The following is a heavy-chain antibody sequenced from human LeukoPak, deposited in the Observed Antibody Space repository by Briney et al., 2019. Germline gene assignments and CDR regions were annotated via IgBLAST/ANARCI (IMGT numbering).Heavy chain of an antibody. Sequence: PSETLSLTCAVYGGSFSGYYWSWIRQPPGKGLEWIGEINHSGSTNYNPSLKSRVTISVDTSKNQFSLKLSSVTAADTAVYYCARGTGYCSGGSCYSGEGFDYWGQGTLVTVSS. J-gene: IGHJ4*02. CDR1: GGSFSGYY. CDR3: ARGTGYCSGGSCYSGEGFDY. V-gene: IGHV4-34*01. CDR2: INHSGST. D-gene: IGHD2-15*01.